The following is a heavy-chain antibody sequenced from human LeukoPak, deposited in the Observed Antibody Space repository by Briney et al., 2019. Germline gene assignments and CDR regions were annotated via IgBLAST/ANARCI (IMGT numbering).Heavy chain of an antibody. V-gene: IGHV3-48*02. J-gene: IGHJ4*02. D-gene: IGHD4-17*01. CDR3: TKGETAVTSYLHF. CDR2: ISISSSTI. Sequence: PGGSLRLSCAASRFTFSSYSMNWVRQAPGKGLEWVSFISISSSTIYYADSVKGRFTISRDNAKNSLYLQMNSLRDEDTAVYYCTKGETAVTSYLHFWGQGTLVTVSS. CDR1: RFTFSSYS.